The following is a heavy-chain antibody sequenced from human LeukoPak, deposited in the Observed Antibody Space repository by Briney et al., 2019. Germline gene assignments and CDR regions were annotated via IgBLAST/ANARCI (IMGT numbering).Heavy chain of an antibody. CDR2: TYHSGSP. J-gene: IGHJ5*02. V-gene: IGHV4-4*02. Sequence: SETLSLTCALSGGSIITLNWWSWVRQPPGKGLEWIGETYHSGSPKYNPSLMGRVTISVDTSKNQFSLKLSSVTAADTAVYYCASHYYDYVWGSYRFNWFDPWGQGTLVTVSS. CDR1: GGSIITLNW. D-gene: IGHD3-16*02. CDR3: ASHYYDYVWGSYRFNWFDP.